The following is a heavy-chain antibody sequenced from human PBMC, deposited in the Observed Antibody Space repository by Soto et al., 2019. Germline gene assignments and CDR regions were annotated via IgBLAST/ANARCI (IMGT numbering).Heavy chain of an antibody. CDR1: GFSLSTRGMG. J-gene: IGHJ6*02. Sequence: SGPTLVNPTETLTLTCTFSGFSLSTRGMGVAWIRQPPGRALEWLALIYWNDDPRYSPSLKSRLTITKDTTKNQVVLTMTNMDPVDTATYYCAPRTLEYGMEVCAQGTMVTVSS. CDR3: APRTLEYGMEV. CDR2: IYWNDDP. V-gene: IGHV2-5*01.